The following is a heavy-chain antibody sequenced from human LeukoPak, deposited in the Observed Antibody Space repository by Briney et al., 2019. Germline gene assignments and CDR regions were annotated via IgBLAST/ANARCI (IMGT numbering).Heavy chain of an antibody. CDR2: IYTSGST. CDR3: ARDGTVNWFDP. D-gene: IGHD4-17*01. CDR1: GGSFNSGSYY. V-gene: IGHV4-61*02. J-gene: IGHJ5*02. Sequence: PSETLSLTCTVSGGSFNSGSYYWSWIRQPAGTGLEWIGRIYTSGSTNYNPSLKSRVTISVDTSKNQFSLKLSFVTAADTAVYYCARDGTVNWFDPWGQGTLVTVSS.